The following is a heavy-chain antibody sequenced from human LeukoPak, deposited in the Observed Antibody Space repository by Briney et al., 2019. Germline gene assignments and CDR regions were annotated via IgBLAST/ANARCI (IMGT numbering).Heavy chain of an antibody. CDR3: ARVRLRLGELSLWD. CDR2: IIPIFGTA. D-gene: IGHD3-16*02. Sequence: GASVKVSXKASGGTFRSYAISWVRQAPGQGLEWMGRIIPIFGTANYAQKFQGRVTITTDESTSTAYMELSSLRSEDTAVYYCARVRLRLGELSLWDWGQGTLVTVSS. V-gene: IGHV1-69*05. J-gene: IGHJ4*02. CDR1: GGTFRSYA.